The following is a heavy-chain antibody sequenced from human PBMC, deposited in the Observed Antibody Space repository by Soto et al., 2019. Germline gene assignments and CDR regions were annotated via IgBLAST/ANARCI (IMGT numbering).Heavy chain of an antibody. V-gene: IGHV1-18*01. D-gene: IGHD3-9*01. CDR2: ISGYNGDT. Sequence: QVQLVQSGGEMRKPGASVKVSCKASGYTFTNFGISWVRQAPGQGFEWVGWISGYNGDTNYAPKFRGRVIMTKDTSTTTAYMELTTLTSDDTAVYYSPRDYDIWGEDWFDPWGQGTLVTVSS. CDR1: GYTFTNFG. CDR3: PRDYDIWGEDWFDP. J-gene: IGHJ5*02.